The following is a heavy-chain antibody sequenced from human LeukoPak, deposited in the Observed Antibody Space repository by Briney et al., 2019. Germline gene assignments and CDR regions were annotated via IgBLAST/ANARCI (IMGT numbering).Heavy chain of an antibody. D-gene: IGHD5-18*01. CDR1: GGSISSYY. CDR3: ASVPNTAMFMVY. CDR2: IYYSGST. V-gene: IGHV4-59*08. J-gene: IGHJ4*02. Sequence: SETLSLTCTVSGGSISSYYWSWIRQPPGKGLEWIGYIYYSGSTNYNPSLKSRVTISVDTSKNQFSLKLSSVTAADTAVYYCASVPNTAMFMVYWGQGTLVTVPS.